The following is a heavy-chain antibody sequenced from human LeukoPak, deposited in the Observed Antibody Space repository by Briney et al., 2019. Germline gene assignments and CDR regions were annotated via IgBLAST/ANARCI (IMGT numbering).Heavy chain of an antibody. Sequence: GASVKVSCKASGGTFSSYAISWVRQAPGQGLEWMGGIIPIFGTVSYAQKFQGRVTITTDESTSTAYMELSSLRSEDTAIYYCARDHCSGDSCYFFDYWGQGTLVTVSS. J-gene: IGHJ4*02. D-gene: IGHD2-15*01. CDR2: IIPIFGTV. CDR3: ARDHCSGDSCYFFDY. V-gene: IGHV1-69*05. CDR1: GGTFSSYA.